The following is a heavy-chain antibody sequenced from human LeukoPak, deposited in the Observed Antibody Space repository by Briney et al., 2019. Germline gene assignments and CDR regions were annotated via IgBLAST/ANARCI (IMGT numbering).Heavy chain of an antibody. Sequence: ASVKVSCKASGGTFSSYAISWVRQAPGQGLEWMGGIIPIFGTANYAQKFQGRVTITTDESTSTAYMELSSLRPEDTAVYYCARDKLLDIHTPYSSGWSNWFDPWGQGTLVTVSS. CDR3: ARDKLLDIHTPYSSGWSNWFDP. CDR2: IIPIFGTA. CDR1: GGTFSSYA. J-gene: IGHJ5*02. V-gene: IGHV1-69*05. D-gene: IGHD6-19*01.